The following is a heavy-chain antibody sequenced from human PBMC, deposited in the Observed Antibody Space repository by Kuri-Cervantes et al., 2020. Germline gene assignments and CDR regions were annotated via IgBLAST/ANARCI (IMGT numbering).Heavy chain of an antibody. V-gene: IGHV3-53*04. D-gene: IGHD1-14*01. CDR2: IYSGGST. J-gene: IGHJ5*02. CDR1: GFIVNTNY. Sequence: GESLKISCADSGFIVNTNYIKWVRQAPGKGLEWVSIIYSGGSTYYTESVKGRFTISRHDSKNTLSLQMSRLRIEDAAVYYCVRGGRGISTTWGQGSRVTVSS. CDR3: VRGGRGISTT.